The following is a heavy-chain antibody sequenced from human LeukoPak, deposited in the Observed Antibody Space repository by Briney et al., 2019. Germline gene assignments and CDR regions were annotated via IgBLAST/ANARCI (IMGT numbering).Heavy chain of an antibody. D-gene: IGHD1-1*01. CDR1: GGSISPYY. Sequence: SETLSLTCTASGGSISPYYWSWIRQTPGKGLEWIGYILYSGTTTNYNPSLKSRVTISVDTSKNQFSLKLSSVTAADTAVYYCARVGDWNDLVYWGQGTLVTVSS. CDR2: ILYSGTT. J-gene: IGHJ4*02. V-gene: IGHV4-59*01. CDR3: ARVGDWNDLVY.